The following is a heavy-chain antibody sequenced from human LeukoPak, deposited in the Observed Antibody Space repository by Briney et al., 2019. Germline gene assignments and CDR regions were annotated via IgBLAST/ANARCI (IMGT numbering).Heavy chain of an antibody. CDR2: ISSSGSTI. V-gene: IGHV3-11*01. D-gene: IGHD6-13*01. Sequence: PGGSLRLSCAASGFTFSDYYMSWIRQAPGKRLEWVSYISSSGSTIYYADSVKGRFTISRDNAKNSLYLQMNSLRAEDTAVYYCARPLEAIAAAGTDGMDVWGQGTTVTVSS. J-gene: IGHJ6*02. CDR3: ARPLEAIAAAGTDGMDV. CDR1: GFTFSDYY.